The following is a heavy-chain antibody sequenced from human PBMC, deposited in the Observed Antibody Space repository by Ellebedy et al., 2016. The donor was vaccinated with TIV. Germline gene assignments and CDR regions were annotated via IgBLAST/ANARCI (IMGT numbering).Heavy chain of an antibody. J-gene: IGHJ4*02. CDR3: ARAGVSTSCYRCFHY. CDR2: INPSGGST. V-gene: IGHV1-46*01. D-gene: IGHD2-2*02. Sequence: ASVKVSXXASGYTFTSYYMHWVRQAPGQGLEWMGIINPSGGSTSYAQKFQGRVTMTRDTSTSTVYMELSSLRSEDTAVYYYARAGVSTSCYRCFHYWGQGTLVTVSS. CDR1: GYTFTSYY.